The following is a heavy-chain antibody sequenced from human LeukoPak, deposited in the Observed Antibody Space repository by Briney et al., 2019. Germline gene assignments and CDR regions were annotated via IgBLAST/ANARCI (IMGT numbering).Heavy chain of an antibody. V-gene: IGHV1-69-2*01. D-gene: IGHD3-3*01. CDR3: ATRSSSWSEYFEP. CDR1: GYIFGNYD. J-gene: IGHJ1*01. Sequence: GASVTVSCKASGYIFGNYDMHWLQQVPGKGFEWMGLVSPKDGETEYKEKFRGRVTMSADTSIDTVYMEISSLRPEDTAVFYCATRSSSWSEYFEPWGQGTLIIVSS. CDR2: VSPKDGET.